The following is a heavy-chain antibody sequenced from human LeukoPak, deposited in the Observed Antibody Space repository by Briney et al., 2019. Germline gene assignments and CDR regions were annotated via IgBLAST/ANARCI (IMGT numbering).Heavy chain of an antibody. CDR3: AKAGYSGYDLRGGDY. J-gene: IGHJ4*02. Sequence: GRSLRLSCAASGFTFSSYAMHWVRQAPGKGLEWVAVISYDGSNKYYADSVKGRFTISRDNSKNTLYLQMNSLRAEDTAVYYCAKAGYSGYDLRGGDYWGQGTLVTVSS. CDR2: ISYDGSNK. CDR1: GFTFSSYA. D-gene: IGHD5-12*01. V-gene: IGHV3-30-3*01.